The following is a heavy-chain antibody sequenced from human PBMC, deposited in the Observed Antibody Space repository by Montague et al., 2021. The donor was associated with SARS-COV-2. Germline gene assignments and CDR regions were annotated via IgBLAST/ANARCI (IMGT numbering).Heavy chain of an antibody. V-gene: IGHV4-34*01. J-gene: IGHJ6*02. D-gene: IGHD3-10*01. CDR2: INHSGYT. Sequence: SETLSLTCAVYGASSSNYYWSWIRQSPGKGLEWVGEINHSGYTDXNPSLESRLTISIDSSNDRFSLRLTSLTAADTGVYYCASGEFFYYGSGNYYRSALDDWGQGTTVTVSS. CDR3: ASGEFFYYGSGNYYRSALDD. CDR1: GASSSNYY.